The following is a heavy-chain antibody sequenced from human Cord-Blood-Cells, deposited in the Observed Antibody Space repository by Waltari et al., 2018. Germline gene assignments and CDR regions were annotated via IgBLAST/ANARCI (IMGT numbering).Heavy chain of an antibody. Sequence: QVQLQESGPGLVKPSETLSLTCAVSGYSISSGYYWGWIRQPPGKGLEWIGSIYHSGSTSYNPSLKGRVTRSVDTSKNQFSLKLSSVTAADTAVYYCARLDDYGDYYYYGMDVWGQGTTVTVSS. CDR1: GYSISSGYY. CDR2: IYHSGST. CDR3: ARLDDYGDYYYYGMDV. D-gene: IGHD4-17*01. J-gene: IGHJ6*02. V-gene: IGHV4-38-2*01.